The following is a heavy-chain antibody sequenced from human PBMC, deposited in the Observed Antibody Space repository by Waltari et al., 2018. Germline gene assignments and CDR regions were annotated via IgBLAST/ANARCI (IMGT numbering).Heavy chain of an antibody. V-gene: IGHV1-8*03. CDR3: ARATTRGRLEPRGFAY. Sequence: QVQLVQSWAEVKKPGASVKVSCKASGYTFTSYDINWVRQDTGQGLEWMGWMNPHSGNPGYAQKFQGRVTITRNTSISTAYMELSSLRSEDTAVYYCARATTRGRLEPRGFAYWGQGTLVTVSS. CDR1: GYTFTSYD. D-gene: IGHD1-1*01. J-gene: IGHJ4*02. CDR2: MNPHSGNP.